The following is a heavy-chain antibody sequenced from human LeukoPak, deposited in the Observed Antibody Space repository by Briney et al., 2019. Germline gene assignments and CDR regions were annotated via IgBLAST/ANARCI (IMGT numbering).Heavy chain of an antibody. CDR1: GYTFTGYY. CDR3: ARVKRFRYFDWRSGGDAFDI. D-gene: IGHD3-9*01. Sequence: ASLKVSCKASGYTFTGYYMHWVRQAPGQGLEWMGWINPNSGVTNYAHKCQGRVTMTRDTSISTAYMELSRLRSDDTAVYYCARVKRFRYFDWRSGGDAFDIWGQGTMVTVSS. J-gene: IGHJ3*02. V-gene: IGHV1-2*02. CDR2: INPNSGVT.